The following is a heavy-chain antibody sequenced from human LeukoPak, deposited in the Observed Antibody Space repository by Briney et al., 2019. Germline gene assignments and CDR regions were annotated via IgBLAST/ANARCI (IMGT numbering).Heavy chain of an antibody. Sequence: SVKVSCKASGGTFSSYAISWVRQAPGQGLEWMGRIIPTLGIANYAQKFQGRVTITADESTSTAYMELSSLRSEDTAVYYCARGGPTTPQYGFDYWGQGTLVTVSS. J-gene: IGHJ4*02. V-gene: IGHV1-69*04. CDR1: GGTFSSYA. CDR2: IIPTLGIA. D-gene: IGHD5-12*01. CDR3: ARGGPTTPQYGFDY.